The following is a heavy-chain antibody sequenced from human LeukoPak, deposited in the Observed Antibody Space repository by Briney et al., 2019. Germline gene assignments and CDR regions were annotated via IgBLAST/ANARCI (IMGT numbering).Heavy chain of an antibody. J-gene: IGHJ4*02. V-gene: IGHV4-34*01. Sequence: GSLRLSCAASGFTFTDYSMNWIRQPPGKGLEWIGEINHSGSTNYNPSLKSRVTISVDTSKNQFSLKLSSVTAADTAVYYCARSRIGITMVRGVIIIGEYYFDYWGQGTLVTVSS. CDR2: INHSGST. D-gene: IGHD3-10*01. CDR3: ARSRIGITMVRGVIIIGEYYFDY. CDR1: GFTFTDYS.